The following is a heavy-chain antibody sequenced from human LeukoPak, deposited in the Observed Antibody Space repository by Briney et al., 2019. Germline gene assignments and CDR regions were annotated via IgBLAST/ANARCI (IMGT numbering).Heavy chain of an antibody. CDR3: ARSIGSYYTMDV. Sequence: PGGSLRLSCIAYGFTFSVYYMNWIRQAPGRGLEWVSYISGSGSDLYYADSVKGRFTISRDNAKNSLYLQMNSLRAEDTAVYYCARSIGSYYTMDVWGQGTTVTVSS. J-gene: IGHJ6*02. CDR1: GFTFSVYY. V-gene: IGHV3-11*01. D-gene: IGHD3-22*01. CDR2: ISGSGSDL.